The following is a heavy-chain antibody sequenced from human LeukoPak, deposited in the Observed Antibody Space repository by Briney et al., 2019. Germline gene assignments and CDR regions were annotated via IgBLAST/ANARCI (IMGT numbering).Heavy chain of an antibody. CDR3: ARPAMYYYDSSGYYYFDY. Sequence: GESLKISCEGSGYSFISYWIGWVRQMPGKSPESMGIIYSGDSDTRYSPSFQGQVTISADKSISTAYLQWSSLKASDTAMYYCARPAMYYYDSSGYYYFDYWGQGTLVTVSS. J-gene: IGHJ4*02. D-gene: IGHD3-22*01. V-gene: IGHV5-51*01. CDR2: IYSGDSDT. CDR1: GYSFISYW.